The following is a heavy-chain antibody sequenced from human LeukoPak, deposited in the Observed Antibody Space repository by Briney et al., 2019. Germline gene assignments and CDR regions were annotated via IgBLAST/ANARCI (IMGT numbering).Heavy chain of an antibody. CDR1: GFTFSSYW. Sequence: QPGGSLRLSCAASGFTFSSYWMHWVRQAPGKGLVWVSRINSDGSSTSYADSVKGRFTISRDNAKSTLYLQMNSLRAEDTAVYYCARALGAMGGLDYWGQGTLVTVSS. CDR3: ARALGAMGGLDY. V-gene: IGHV3-74*01. J-gene: IGHJ4*02. CDR2: INSDGSST. D-gene: IGHD5-18*01.